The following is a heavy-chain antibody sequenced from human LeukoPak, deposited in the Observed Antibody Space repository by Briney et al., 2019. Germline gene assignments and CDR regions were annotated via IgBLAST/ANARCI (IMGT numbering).Heavy chain of an antibody. CDR1: EFTFSSYS. CDR3: ARRVISTKSYFYYGMDV. D-gene: IGHD2-2*01. CDR2: NSSSSSYI. Sequence: GGSLRLSCAASEFTFSSYSMNWVRQAPGKGLEWVSSNSSSSSYIYYADSVKGRFTISRDNAKNSLYLQMNSLRAEDTAVYYCARRVISTKSYFYYGMDVWGQGTTVTVSS. J-gene: IGHJ6*02. V-gene: IGHV3-21*01.